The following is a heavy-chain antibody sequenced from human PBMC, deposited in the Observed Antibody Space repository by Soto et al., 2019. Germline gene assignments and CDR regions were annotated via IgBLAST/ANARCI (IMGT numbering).Heavy chain of an antibody. CDR1: GFTFSSYS. CDR2: ISSSSSYI. CDR3: ASSIAVAGAFDY. D-gene: IGHD6-19*01. V-gene: IGHV3-21*01. J-gene: IGHJ4*02. Sequence: EVQLVESGGGLVKPGGSLRLSYAASGFTFSSYSMNWVRQAPGKGLEWVSSISSSSSYIYYADSVKGRFTISRDNAKNSLYLQMNSLRAEDTAVYYCASSIAVAGAFDYWGQGTLVTVSS.